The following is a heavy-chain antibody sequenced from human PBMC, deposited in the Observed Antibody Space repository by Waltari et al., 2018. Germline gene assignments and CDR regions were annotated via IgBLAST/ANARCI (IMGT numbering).Heavy chain of an antibody. Sequence: QVQLQESGPGLVKPSETLSLTCTVSGGSISSYYWSWIRQPPGKGLEWIGYIYYSGSTNHTPSLQSRVTISVDTSKNQFSLELSSVTAADTAVYYCAREVGKGATPVGSNYYYMDVWGKGTTVTVSS. CDR1: GGSISSYY. J-gene: IGHJ6*03. CDR2: IYYSGST. CDR3: AREVGKGATPVGSNYYYMDV. V-gene: IGHV4-59*01. D-gene: IGHD5-12*01.